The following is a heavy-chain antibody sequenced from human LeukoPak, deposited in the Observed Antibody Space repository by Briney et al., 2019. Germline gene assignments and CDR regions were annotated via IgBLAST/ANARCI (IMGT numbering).Heavy chain of an antibody. V-gene: IGHV1-69*13. Sequence: SVTVSCKASGDTFSSYAISWVRQAPGQGVEWMGGIIPIFGTANYAQKFQGRVTITADESTSTAYMELSSLISDDTAVYYCARGSGYEADWGQGTLVTVSS. CDR2: IIPIFGTA. D-gene: IGHD3-22*01. CDR1: GDTFSSYA. CDR3: ARGSGYEAD. J-gene: IGHJ4*02.